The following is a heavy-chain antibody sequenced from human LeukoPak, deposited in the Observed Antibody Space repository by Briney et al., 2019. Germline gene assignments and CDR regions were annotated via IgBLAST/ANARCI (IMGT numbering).Heavy chain of an antibody. CDR2: IKPDGSEK. CDR3: ARVLEAAAFDY. Sequence: GGSLRLSCGASGFTFSKNWMTWVRQSPGKGMEWVANIKPDGSEKYYVDSVKGRFTISRDNAKNSVYLQMNSLRAEDTAVYYCARVLEAAAFDYWGQGTLVTVSS. CDR1: GFTFSKNW. J-gene: IGHJ4*02. V-gene: IGHV3-7*01. D-gene: IGHD6-13*01.